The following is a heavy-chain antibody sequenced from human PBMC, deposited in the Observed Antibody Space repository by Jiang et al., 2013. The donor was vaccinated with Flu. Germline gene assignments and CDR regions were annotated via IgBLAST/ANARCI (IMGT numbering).Heavy chain of an antibody. CDR3: ARSPFWGTNSRGWFDP. Sequence: TCTVSGGSITSYYWSWIRQPPGKGLEWIGYISYIGSTNYNPSPQQSSHHLTRHVQEPVLPAAKLCDPLPDTAVYYCARSPFWGTNSRGWFDPWGQGTLVTVSS. J-gene: IGHJ5*02. V-gene: IGHV4-59*13. CDR1: GGSITSYY. D-gene: IGHD3-16*01. CDR2: ISYIGST.